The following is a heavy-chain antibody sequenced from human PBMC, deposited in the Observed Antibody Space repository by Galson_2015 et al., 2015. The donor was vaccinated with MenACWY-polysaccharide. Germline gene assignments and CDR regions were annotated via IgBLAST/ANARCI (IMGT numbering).Heavy chain of an antibody. CDR3: ARDRDSSGYTYFDS. D-gene: IGHD3-22*01. Sequence: TLSLPCAVSGGSISSGFYSWSWIRQPPGQGLEWIGSISHSGSTSYSPSLHSRVTISVDRSTNQFSLKLSSVTAADSAVYYCARDRDSSGYTYFDSWGRGALVTVSS. V-gene: IGHV4-30-2*01. CDR2: ISHSGST. CDR1: GGSISSGFYS. J-gene: IGHJ4*02.